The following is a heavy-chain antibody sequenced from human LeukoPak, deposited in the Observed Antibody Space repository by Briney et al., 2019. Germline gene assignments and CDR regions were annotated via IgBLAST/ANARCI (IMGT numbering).Heavy chain of an antibody. Sequence: GGSLRLPCAASGFTFSSYAMHWVRQAPGKGLEWVAVISYDGSNKYYADSVKGRFTISRDNSKNTLYLQMNSLRAEDTAVYYCARSDDYGDYVYLGRPLDYWGQGTLVTVSS. J-gene: IGHJ4*02. D-gene: IGHD4-17*01. CDR2: ISYDGSNK. V-gene: IGHV3-30*04. CDR1: GFTFSSYA. CDR3: ARSDDYGDYVYLGRPLDY.